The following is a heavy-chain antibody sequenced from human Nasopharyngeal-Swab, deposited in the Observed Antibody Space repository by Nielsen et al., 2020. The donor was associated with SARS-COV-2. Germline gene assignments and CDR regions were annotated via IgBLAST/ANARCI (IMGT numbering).Heavy chain of an antibody. J-gene: IGHJ4*02. Sequence: ASVKVSCKASGYTFTSYGISWVRQAPGQGLGWMGWISAYNGNTNYAQKLQGRVTVTTDTSTSTAYMELRSLRSDDTAVYYCARDFRPYYYDSSGYPFDYWGQGTLVTVSS. V-gene: IGHV1-18*01. CDR1: GYTFTSYG. CDR3: ARDFRPYYYDSSGYPFDY. CDR2: ISAYNGNT. D-gene: IGHD3-22*01.